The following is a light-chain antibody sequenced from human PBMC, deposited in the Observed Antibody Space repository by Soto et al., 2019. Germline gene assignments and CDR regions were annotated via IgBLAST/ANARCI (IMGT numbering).Light chain of an antibody. V-gene: IGKV1-9*01. CDR1: QGISSY. Sequence: DIQLTQSPSSLSASVGDRVTITCRVSQGISSYLAWYQQKPGKAPKLLIYAASTLQSGVPSRFSGSGSGTEFTLTISSLQPDDFATYYCQQYNSYSRTFGQGTKVDIK. CDR2: AAS. J-gene: IGKJ1*01. CDR3: QQYNSYSRT.